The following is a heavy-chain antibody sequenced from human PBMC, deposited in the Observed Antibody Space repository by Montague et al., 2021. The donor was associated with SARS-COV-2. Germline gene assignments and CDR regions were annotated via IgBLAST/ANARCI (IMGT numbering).Heavy chain of an antibody. V-gene: IGHV3-48*03. J-gene: IGHJ6*02. CDR3: ARDRDWDDWCGMDV. Sequence: SLRLSCAASGFIFSSHEMNWVRQAPGKGLEWISYISSSGGGSTKHYTDSVKGRFTISRDNAKNSLYLQMNSLRVEDTAIYYCARDRDWDDWCGMDVWGQGTTVTVSS. CDR1: GFIFSSHE. CDR2: ISSSGGGSTK. D-gene: IGHD2-21*01.